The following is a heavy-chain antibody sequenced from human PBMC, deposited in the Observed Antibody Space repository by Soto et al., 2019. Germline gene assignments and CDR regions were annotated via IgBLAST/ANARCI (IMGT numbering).Heavy chain of an antibody. V-gene: IGHV3-30*03. J-gene: IGHJ4*02. CDR2: ISYDGSNK. D-gene: IGHD3-10*01. CDR1: GFTFSSYG. Sequence: QVQLVESGGGVVQPGRSLRLSCAASGFTFSSYGMHWVRQAPGKGLEWVAVISYDGSNKYYADSVKGRFTISRDNSKNTLYLQMNSLRAEDTAVYYWATTGGSGSNWGFDYWGQGTLVTVSS. CDR3: ATTGGSGSNWGFDY.